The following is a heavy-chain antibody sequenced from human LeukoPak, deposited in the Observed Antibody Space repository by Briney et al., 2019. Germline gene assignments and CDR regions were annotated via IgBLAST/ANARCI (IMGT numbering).Heavy chain of an antibody. D-gene: IGHD3-16*01. V-gene: IGHV4-59*01. J-gene: IGHJ5*02. CDR1: GGSISSYY. CDR2: IYYSGST. Sequence: SSETLSLTCTVSGGSISSYYWSWIRQPPGKGLEWIGYIYYSGSTNYNPSLKSQVTISVDTSKNQFSLKLSSVTAADTAVYYCAGGQYDAPEEKLDPWGQGTLVTVSS. CDR3: AGGQYDAPEEKLDP.